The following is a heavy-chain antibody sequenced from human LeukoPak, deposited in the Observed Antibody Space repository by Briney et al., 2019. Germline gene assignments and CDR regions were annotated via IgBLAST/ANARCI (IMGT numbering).Heavy chain of an antibody. D-gene: IGHD4-11*01. Sequence: SETLSLTCTVSGGSISSGDYYWSWIRQPPGKGLEWIGNIYHSGGPYYNPSLKSRVVMSVDTSKNQFSLRMNSVTAADTAVYYCARLRPEYSNFFDHWGQGALVTVSS. CDR3: ARLRPEYSNFFDH. J-gene: IGHJ4*02. V-gene: IGHV4-30-4*01. CDR1: GGSISSGDYY. CDR2: IYHSGGP.